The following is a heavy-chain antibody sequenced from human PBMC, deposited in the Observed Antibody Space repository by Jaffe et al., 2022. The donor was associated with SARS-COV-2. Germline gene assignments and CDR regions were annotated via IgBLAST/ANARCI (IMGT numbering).Heavy chain of an antibody. Sequence: EVLLLESGGDMVQPGGSLRLSCAASGFTFSNYAMNWVRQAPGKGLEWVSGISASDGATFYADSVKGRFTISRDNSKNTLYLQMNSLRAEDTALYYCTKAQYGGVYAYCEYWGQGALVTVSS. J-gene: IGHJ4*02. D-gene: IGHD1-26*01. CDR3: TKAQYGGVYAYCEY. V-gene: IGHV3-23*01. CDR2: ISASDGAT. CDR1: GFTFSNYA.